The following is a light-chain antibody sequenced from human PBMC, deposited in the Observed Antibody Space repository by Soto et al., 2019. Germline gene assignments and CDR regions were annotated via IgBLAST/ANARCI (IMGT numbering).Light chain of an antibody. CDR1: QGISSY. V-gene: IGKV1-9*01. J-gene: IGKJ5*01. CDR3: QQANSFPIT. CDR2: AAS. Sequence: IQWAQSPSLLSASVGDRVRIACRASQGISSYIAWYQQKPGKAPKLLIYAASTLQSGVPSRFSGSGSGTDFTLTISSLQPEDSATYYCQQANSFPITFGQGTRLEIK.